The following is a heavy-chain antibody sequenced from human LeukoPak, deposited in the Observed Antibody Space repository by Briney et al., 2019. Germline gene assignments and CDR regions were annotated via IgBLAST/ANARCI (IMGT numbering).Heavy chain of an antibody. Sequence: PSETLSLTCTVSGGSISSYYWSWIRQPPGKGLEWIGYIYYSGSSNYNPSLKSRVTMSVDTSKNQCSLKLTSVTAADTAVYYCARDSGYSSSYDHWGQGTLVSVSA. CDR1: GGSISSYY. CDR2: IYYSGSS. D-gene: IGHD6-13*01. J-gene: IGHJ4*02. CDR3: ARDSGYSSSYDH. V-gene: IGHV4-59*13.